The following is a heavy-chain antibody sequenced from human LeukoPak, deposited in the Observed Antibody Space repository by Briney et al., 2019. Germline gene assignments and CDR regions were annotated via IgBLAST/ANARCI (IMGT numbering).Heavy chain of an antibody. Sequence: SETLSLTCTVSGGSISSYYWSWIRQPPGKGLEWIGYIYYSGSTNYNPSLKSRVTISVDTSKNQFSPKLSSVTAADTAVYYCARDSPWDYYDSSGYYEDAFDIWGQGTMVTVSS. V-gene: IGHV4-59*01. CDR1: GGSISSYY. CDR3: ARDSPWDYYDSSGYYEDAFDI. D-gene: IGHD3-22*01. J-gene: IGHJ3*02. CDR2: IYYSGST.